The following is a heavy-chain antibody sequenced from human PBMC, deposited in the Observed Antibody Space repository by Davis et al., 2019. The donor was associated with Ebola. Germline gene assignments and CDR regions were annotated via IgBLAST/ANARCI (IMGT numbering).Heavy chain of an antibody. J-gene: IGHJ6*04. Sequence: SVKVSCKASGDTFRTYTVAWVRQAPGQGLEWMGGIIPVFGTTEYAPRFQGRVTFTADESTSTAYMELTSLRSDDTAVYYCARTYSGSRIIMDVWGKGTTVTVSS. V-gene: IGHV1-69*13. D-gene: IGHD6-13*01. CDR3: ARTYSGSRIIMDV. CDR1: GDTFRTYT. CDR2: IIPVFGTT.